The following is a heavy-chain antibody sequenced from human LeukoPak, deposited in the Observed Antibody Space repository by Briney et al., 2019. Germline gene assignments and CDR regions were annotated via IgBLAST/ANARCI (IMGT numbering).Heavy chain of an antibody. CDR1: GGSFSGYY. V-gene: IGHV4-34*01. J-gene: IGHJ4*02. Sequence: PSETLSLTCAVYGGSFSGYYWSWIRQPPGKGLEWIGEINHSGSTNYNPSLKSRVTISVDTSKNQFSLKLSSVTAADTAVYYCARGGGGWLQFPPFDYWGQGTLVTVSS. CDR3: ARGGGGWLQFPPFDY. CDR2: INHSGST. D-gene: IGHD5-24*01.